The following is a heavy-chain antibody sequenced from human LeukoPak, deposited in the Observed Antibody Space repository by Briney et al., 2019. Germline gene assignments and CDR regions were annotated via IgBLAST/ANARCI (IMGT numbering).Heavy chain of an antibody. CDR2: ISYDGSNK. D-gene: IGHD6-6*01. V-gene: IGHV3-30*18. J-gene: IGHJ3*02. CDR1: GFTFSSYG. Sequence: GGSLRLSCAASGFTFSSYGMHWVRQAPGKGLEWVAVISYDGSNKYYADSVKGRFTIPRDNSKNTLYLQMNSLRAEDTAVYYCAKEEQFGAFDIWGQGTMVTVSS. CDR3: AKEEQFGAFDI.